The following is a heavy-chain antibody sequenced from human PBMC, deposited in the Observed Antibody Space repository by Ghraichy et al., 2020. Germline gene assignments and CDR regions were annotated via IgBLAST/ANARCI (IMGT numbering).Heavy chain of an antibody. CDR3: ASSDSSGWYGGAFDI. D-gene: IGHD6-19*01. CDR1: GFTFSSYS. V-gene: IGHV3-21*01. CDR2: ISSSSYI. J-gene: IGHJ3*02. Sequence: GESLNISCAASGFTFSSYSMNWVRQAPGKGLEWVSSISSSSYIYYADSVKGRFTISRDNAKNSLYLQMNSLRAEDTAVYYCASSDSSGWYGGAFDIWGQGTMVTVSS.